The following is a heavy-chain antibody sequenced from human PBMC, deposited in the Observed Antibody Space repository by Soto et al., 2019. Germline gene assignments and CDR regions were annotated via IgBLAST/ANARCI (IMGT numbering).Heavy chain of an antibody. V-gene: IGHV2-5*02. Sequence: QITLKESGPTLVKPTQTLTLTCTFSGFSLSTSGVGVGWIRQPPGKALEWLALIYWDDDKRYSPSLKSRLTITKDTYKNQVVLNMTTMDPVDTATYYCAHNKYGDYREYFQHWGQGTLVTVSS. CDR2: IYWDDDK. D-gene: IGHD4-17*01. J-gene: IGHJ1*01. CDR1: GFSLSTSGVG. CDR3: AHNKYGDYREYFQH.